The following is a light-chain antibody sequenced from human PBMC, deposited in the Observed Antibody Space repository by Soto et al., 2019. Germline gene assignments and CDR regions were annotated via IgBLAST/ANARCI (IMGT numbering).Light chain of an antibody. V-gene: IGLV1-51*01. Sequence: QSVLTQPPSVSAAPGQTVTISCSGSSSNIENNYVSWYQQLPGTAPKLLIYDNNKRPSEIPDRFSGSKSGTSATLGITGLQTGDEADYHCGTWDSSLNGVVFGGGTKVTVL. J-gene: IGLJ2*01. CDR2: DNN. CDR3: GTWDSSLNGVV. CDR1: SSNIENNY.